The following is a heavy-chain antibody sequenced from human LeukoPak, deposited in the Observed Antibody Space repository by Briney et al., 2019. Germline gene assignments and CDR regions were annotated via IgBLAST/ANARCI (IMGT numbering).Heavy chain of an antibody. Sequence: GGSLRLSCAASGFSVSSYYMSWVRQAPGKGLEWVSVIYSGGNTYYADSVKARFTISRDNSKNTLYLQMNSLRVEDTAVYFCARGGDSSPYYPFEYWGQGALVTVSS. J-gene: IGHJ4*02. CDR1: GFSVSSYY. CDR3: ARGGDSSPYYPFEY. V-gene: IGHV3-53*01. CDR2: IYSGGNT. D-gene: IGHD3-22*01.